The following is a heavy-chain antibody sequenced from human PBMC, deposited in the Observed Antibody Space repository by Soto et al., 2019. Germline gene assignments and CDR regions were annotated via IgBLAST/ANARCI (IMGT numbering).Heavy chain of an antibody. Sequence: GGSLRLSCAASGFTFSSYGMHWVRQAPGKGLEWVAVIWYDGSNKYYADSVKGRFTISRDNSKNTLYLQMNSLRAEDTAVYYCARDPGTCSGWYRTYYYYGMDVWGQGTTVTVSS. D-gene: IGHD6-19*01. V-gene: IGHV3-33*01. CDR2: IWYDGSNK. CDR1: GFTFSSYG. CDR3: ARDPGTCSGWYRTYYYYGMDV. J-gene: IGHJ6*02.